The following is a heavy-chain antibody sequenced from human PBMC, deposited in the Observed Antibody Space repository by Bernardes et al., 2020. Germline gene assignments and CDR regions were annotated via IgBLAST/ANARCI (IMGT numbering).Heavy chain of an antibody. CDR3: ARTLDFWSGYPVRY. CDR1: GYTFTSYG. Sequence: ASVKVSCKASGYTFTSYGISWVRQAPGQGLEWMGWISAYNGNTNYAQKLQGRVTMTTDTSTSTAYMELRSLRSDDTAVYYCARTLDFWSGYPVRYWGQGTLVTVSS. J-gene: IGHJ4*02. CDR2: ISAYNGNT. V-gene: IGHV1-18*01. D-gene: IGHD3-3*01.